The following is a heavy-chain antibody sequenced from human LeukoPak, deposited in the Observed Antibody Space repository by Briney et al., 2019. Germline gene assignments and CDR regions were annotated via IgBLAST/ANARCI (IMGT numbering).Heavy chain of an antibody. Sequence: SQTLSLTCTVSGGSISSGGYYWSWIRQHPGKGLEWIGYIYYSGSTYYNPSLKSRVTISVDTSKNQFSLKLSSVTAADTAVYYCAREYSSGSYSYNWFDPWGQGTLVTVSS. CDR3: AREYSSGSYSYNWFDP. J-gene: IGHJ5*02. D-gene: IGHD1-26*01. V-gene: IGHV4-31*03. CDR2: IYYSGST. CDR1: GGSISSGGYY.